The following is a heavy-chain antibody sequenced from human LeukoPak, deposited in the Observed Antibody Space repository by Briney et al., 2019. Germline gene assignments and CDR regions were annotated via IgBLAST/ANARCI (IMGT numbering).Heavy chain of an antibody. Sequence: GGSLRLSCAASGFTFSSYAMHWVRQAPGKGLEWVPGISWNSGSIGYADSVKGRFTISRDNAKNSLYLQMNSLRAEDTAVYYCAELGITMIGGVWGKGTTVTISS. J-gene: IGHJ6*04. D-gene: IGHD3-10*02. V-gene: IGHV3-9*01. CDR1: GFTFSSYA. CDR2: ISWNSGSI. CDR3: AELGITMIGGV.